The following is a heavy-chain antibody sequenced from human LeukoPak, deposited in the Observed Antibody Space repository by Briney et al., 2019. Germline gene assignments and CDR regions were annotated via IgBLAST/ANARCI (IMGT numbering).Heavy chain of an antibody. CDR2: IYYSRST. CDR3: ASIYCSSTSCYMWAPYDAFDI. J-gene: IGHJ3*02. V-gene: IGHV4-61*01. Sequence: SETLSLTCTVSGGSVSSGRYYSSWIRQPPGKGLERIGYIYYSRSTNSHPSLKSRVTKSVDTSKNQFYLKLSSVTDADTAVYYCASIYCSSTSCYMWAPYDAFDIWGQGTMVTVSS. CDR1: GGSVSSGRYY. D-gene: IGHD2-2*02.